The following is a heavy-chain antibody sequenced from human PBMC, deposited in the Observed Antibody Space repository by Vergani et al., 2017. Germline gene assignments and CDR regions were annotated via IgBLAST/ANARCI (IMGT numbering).Heavy chain of an antibody. D-gene: IGHD3-10*01. CDR3: ASGGHGSENGGALQL. V-gene: IGHV5-51*03. Sequence: EVQLVQSGTEVKKPGESLKISCKGSGYSFTSYWIGWVRQMPGKGLEWMGIIYPGDSDIKYSPSFQGQVTISADKSISTAYLQWSSLKASDTAIYYCASGGHGSENGGALQLWGQGTNITVSS. J-gene: IGHJ3*01. CDR1: GYSFTSYW. CDR2: IYPGDSDI.